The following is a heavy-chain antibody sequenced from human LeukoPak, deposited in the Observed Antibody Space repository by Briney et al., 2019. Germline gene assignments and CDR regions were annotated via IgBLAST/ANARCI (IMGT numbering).Heavy chain of an antibody. J-gene: IGHJ4*02. D-gene: IGHD3-22*01. V-gene: IGHV3-23*01. CDR2: FTVSGGNT. Sequence: PGGSLRLSCAASGFTFSNYAMSWARQAPGKGLEWVSSFTVSGGNTHYADSVKGRCTISRDNSKNTLYLQINNLRAEDTAVYYCAKGPYYYDTSTNFDYWGQGTLVTVSS. CDR3: AKGPYYYDTSTNFDY. CDR1: GFTFSNYA.